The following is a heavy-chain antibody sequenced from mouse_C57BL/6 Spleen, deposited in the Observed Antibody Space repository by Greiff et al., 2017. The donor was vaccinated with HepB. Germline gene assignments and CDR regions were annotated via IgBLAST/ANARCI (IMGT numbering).Heavy chain of an antibody. J-gene: IGHJ4*01. CDR1: GYSITSGYY. CDR2: ISYDGSN. Sequence: EVKLMESGPGLVKPSQSLSLTCSVTGYSITSGYYWNWIRQFPGNKLEWMGYISYDGSNNYNPSLKNRISITRDTSKNQFFLKLNSVTTEDTATYYCARAYDPYYAMDYWGQGTSVTVSS. V-gene: IGHV3-6*01. D-gene: IGHD2-3*01. CDR3: ARAYDPYYAMDY.